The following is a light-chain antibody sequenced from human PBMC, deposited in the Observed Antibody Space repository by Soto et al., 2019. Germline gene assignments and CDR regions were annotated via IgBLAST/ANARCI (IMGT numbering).Light chain of an antibody. CDR2: GTS. J-gene: IGKJ2*01. V-gene: IGKV3-20*01. Sequence: ERVLTQSPGTLSLSPGERATLSCRASQSVSSNLLAWYQQKPGQAPRLLIYGTSNRATGIPDRFSGGGSGTDFTLTISRLEPEDSAVYYCQQFRSPPRYIFGQGTKLQIK. CDR3: QQFRSPPRYI. CDR1: QSVSSNL.